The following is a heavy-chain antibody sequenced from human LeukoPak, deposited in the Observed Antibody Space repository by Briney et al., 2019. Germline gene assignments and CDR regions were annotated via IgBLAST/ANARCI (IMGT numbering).Heavy chain of an antibody. J-gene: IGHJ4*02. CDR2: ISGSGGGT. V-gene: IGHV3-23*01. CDR3: AKPRGYSYGYFDY. CDR1: GFTFSSYA. Sequence: GGSLRLSCAASGFTFSSYAMSWVRQAPGKGLEWVSAISGSGGGTYYADSVKGRFTISRDNSKNTLYLQMNSLRAEDTAVYYCAKPRGYSYGYFDYWGQGTLVTVSS. D-gene: IGHD5-18*01.